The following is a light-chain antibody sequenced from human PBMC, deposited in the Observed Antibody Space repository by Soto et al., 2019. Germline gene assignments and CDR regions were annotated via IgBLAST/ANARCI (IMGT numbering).Light chain of an antibody. CDR1: QSVTNF. CDR3: QQRYRWPET. V-gene: IGKV3-11*01. Sequence: EIVLTQTPGTQSLSPGERATLSCRASQSVTNFLAWYQQKPGQSPSLLIYNASHRATGIPARFSGSGSGTDFTLTISSLEPEDFAVYYCQQRYRWPETFGQGTKVEIK. J-gene: IGKJ1*01. CDR2: NAS.